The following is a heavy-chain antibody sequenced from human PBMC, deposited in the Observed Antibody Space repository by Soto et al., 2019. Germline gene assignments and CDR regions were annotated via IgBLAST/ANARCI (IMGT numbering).Heavy chain of an antibody. J-gene: IGHJ6*02. D-gene: IGHD3-10*01. CDR3: ARGQQAAIGDYYYHGLDV. Sequence: GGSLRLSCAASELNFSGSAIHWVRQAPGKGLEWVGRIRSRANNYATSSGESVRGRFTFFRDDSKDMAYLQMNTLKTEDTAIYYCARGQQAAIGDYYYHGLDVWGQGTSVTVSS. CDR2: IRSRANNYAT. V-gene: IGHV3-73*01. CDR1: ELNFSGSA.